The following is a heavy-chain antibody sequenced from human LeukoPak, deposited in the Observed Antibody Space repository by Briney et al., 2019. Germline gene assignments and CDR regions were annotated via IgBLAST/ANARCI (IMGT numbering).Heavy chain of an antibody. J-gene: IGHJ6*02. CDR1: GYTFTSYG. V-gene: IGHV1-18*01. CDR3: ARDWSGGSGDYYYGMDV. CDR2: ISAYNGNT. D-gene: IGHD2-15*01. Sequence: ASVKVSCKASGYTFTSYGISWVRQAPGQGLEWMGWISAYNGNTNYAQKLQGRVTMTTDTSTSTAYMERRSLRSDDTAVYYCARDWSGGSGDYYYGMDVWGQGTTVTVSS.